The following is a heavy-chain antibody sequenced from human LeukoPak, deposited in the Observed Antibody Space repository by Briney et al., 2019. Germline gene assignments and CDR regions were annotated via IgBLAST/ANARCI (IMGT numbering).Heavy chain of an antibody. D-gene: IGHD3-22*01. J-gene: IGHJ4*02. Sequence: ASVKVSCKASGYTFTSYDINWVRQATGQGLEWMGWMNPNSGNTGYAQKVQGRVTMTRNTSISTAYMELSSLRSEDTAVYYCARIRYDSSGYYVDYWGQGTLVTVSS. V-gene: IGHV1-8*01. CDR1: GYTFTSYD. CDR3: ARIRYDSSGYYVDY. CDR2: MNPNSGNT.